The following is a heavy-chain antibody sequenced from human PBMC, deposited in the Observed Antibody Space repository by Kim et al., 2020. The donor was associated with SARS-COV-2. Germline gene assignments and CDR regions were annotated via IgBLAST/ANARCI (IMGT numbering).Heavy chain of an antibody. CDR3: AREPLSSSWTLDY. CDR2: ISSSGGTI. V-gene: IGHV3-11*04. Sequence: GGSLRLSCAASGFTFSDYYMSWIRQAPGKGLEWVSYISSSGGTIYYADSVKGRFTISRDNAKNSLYLQMNSLRAEDTAVYYCAREPLSSSWTLDYWGQGTLVTVSS. CDR1: GFTFSDYY. J-gene: IGHJ4*02. D-gene: IGHD6-13*01.